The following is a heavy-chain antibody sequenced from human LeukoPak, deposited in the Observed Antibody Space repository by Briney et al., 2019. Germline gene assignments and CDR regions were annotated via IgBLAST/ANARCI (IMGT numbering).Heavy chain of an antibody. D-gene: IGHD5-18*01. Sequence: SETLSLTCAVYGGSFSGYYWSWIRQPPGKGLEWIGEINHSGSTNYNPSLKSRVTIAVDTSKNQFSLKLSSVTAADTAVYYCARGEEYSYGLGDLDYWGQGTLVTVSS. CDR1: GGSFSGYY. CDR3: ARGEEYSYGLGDLDY. V-gene: IGHV4-34*01. J-gene: IGHJ4*02. CDR2: INHSGST.